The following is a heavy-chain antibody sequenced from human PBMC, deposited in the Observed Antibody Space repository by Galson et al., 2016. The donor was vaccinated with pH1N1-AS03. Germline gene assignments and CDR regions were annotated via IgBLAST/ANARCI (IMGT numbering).Heavy chain of an antibody. CDR3: GRVQYQLLPTDY. V-gene: IGHV1-18*01. CDR1: GYTFTSYG. D-gene: IGHD2-2*01. J-gene: IGHJ4*02. Sequence: SVKVSCKASGYTFTSYGISWVRQAPGQGLEWMGWISAYNGNTNYAQKLQGRVTMTTDTSTSTAYMELRSLRVDDTAVYYCGRVQYQLLPTDYWGQGTLVTVSS. CDR2: ISAYNGNT.